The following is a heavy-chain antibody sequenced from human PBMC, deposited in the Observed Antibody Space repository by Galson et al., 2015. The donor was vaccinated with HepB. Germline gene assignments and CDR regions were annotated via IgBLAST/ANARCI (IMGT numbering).Heavy chain of an antibody. CDR1: GFTLSNYA. J-gene: IGHJ4*02. V-gene: IGHV3-30-3*01. CDR2: ISYDGTNK. D-gene: IGHD5-12*01. CDR3: ARGGGYYGSYTEYYFDD. Sequence: SLRLSCAVSGFTLSNYAMHWVRQAPGKGLEWVSFISYDGTNKYYAHSVTGRFTISRDTSENTLYLHMNSLRADDTAVYYCARGGGYYGSYTEYYFDDWGQGTRATVSS.